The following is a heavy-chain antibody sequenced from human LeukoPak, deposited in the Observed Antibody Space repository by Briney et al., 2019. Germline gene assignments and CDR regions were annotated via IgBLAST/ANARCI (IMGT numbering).Heavy chain of an antibody. J-gene: IGHJ6*04. Sequence: PGGSLRLSCAASGFTFSSYAMHRVRQAPGKGLEWVAVISYDGSNKYYADSVKGRFTISRDNSKNTLYLQMNSLRAEDTAVYYCAKAHSSSKSTALDVWGKGTTVTVSS. V-gene: IGHV3-30*04. CDR3: AKAHSSSKSTALDV. D-gene: IGHD6-6*01. CDR2: ISYDGSNK. CDR1: GFTFSSYA.